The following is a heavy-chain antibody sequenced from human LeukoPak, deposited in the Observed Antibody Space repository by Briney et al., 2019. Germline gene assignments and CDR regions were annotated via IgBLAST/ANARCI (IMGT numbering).Heavy chain of an antibody. Sequence: ASVKVSCKASGGTFSSYAISWVRQAPGQGLEWMGGINPIFGTANYAQKFQGRVTMTRNTSISTAYMELSSLRSEDTAVYYCARGYYGSGPDYWGQGTLVTVSS. J-gene: IGHJ4*02. CDR2: INPIFGTA. CDR3: ARGYYGSGPDY. D-gene: IGHD3-10*01. V-gene: IGHV1-69*05. CDR1: GGTFSSYA.